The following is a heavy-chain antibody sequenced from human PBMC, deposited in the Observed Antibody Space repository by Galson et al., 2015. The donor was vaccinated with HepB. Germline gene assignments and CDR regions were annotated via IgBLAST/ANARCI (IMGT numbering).Heavy chain of an antibody. Sequence: SVKVSCKASGYTFTSYAMHWVRQAPGQRLEWMGWINAGNGNTKYSQKFQGRVTITRDTSASTAYMELSSLRSEDTAVYYCARGSYDFWSGYYNSWFDPWGQGTLVTVSS. CDR3: ARGSYDFWSGYYNSWFDP. CDR2: INAGNGNT. V-gene: IGHV1-3*01. CDR1: GYTFTSYA. J-gene: IGHJ5*02. D-gene: IGHD3-3*01.